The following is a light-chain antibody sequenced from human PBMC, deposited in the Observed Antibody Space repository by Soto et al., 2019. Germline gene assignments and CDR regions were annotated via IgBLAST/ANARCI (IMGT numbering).Light chain of an antibody. J-gene: IGKJ5*01. CDR3: QQYNNWTPIT. V-gene: IGKV3D-15*01. CDR1: QSVSSN. Sequence: EIVLTQSPATLSLSPGERANLSCRTSQSVSSNLAWYQQTPGQAPRLLIYGASTRATGIPARFSGSGSGTEFTLTISSLQSEDFAVYYCQQYNNWTPITFGQGTRLEIK. CDR2: GAS.